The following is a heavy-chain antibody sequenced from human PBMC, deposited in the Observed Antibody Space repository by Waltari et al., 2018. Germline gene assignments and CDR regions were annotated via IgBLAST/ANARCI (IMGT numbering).Heavy chain of an antibody. V-gene: IGHV4-59*01. CDR2: IYYSGST. CDR3: ASSWRDAFDI. J-gene: IGHJ3*02. Sequence: QVQLQESGPGLVKPSETLSLTCPVSGGSISSYYWSWIRQPPGKGLEWIGYIYYSGSTNYNPSLKSRVTISVDTSKNQFSLKLSSVTAADTAVYYCASSWRDAFDIWGQGTMVTVSS. CDR1: GGSISSYY.